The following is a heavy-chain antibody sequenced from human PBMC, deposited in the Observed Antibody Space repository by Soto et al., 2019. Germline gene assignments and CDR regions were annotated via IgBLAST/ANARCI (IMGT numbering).Heavy chain of an antibody. D-gene: IGHD6-13*01. CDR3: AHSPGYSSRWYNDY. V-gene: IGHV2-5*02. CDR2: IYWDDDK. CDR1: GFSLSTSGVG. J-gene: IGHJ4*02. Sequence: QITLKESGPTLVKPTQTLTLTCTFSGFSLSTSGVGVGWIRQPPGKALEWLALIYWDDDKRYSPSLKSRLTITKDTSKNQVVLTMTNVDPVDTATYYCAHSPGYSSRWYNDYWGQGTLVTVSS.